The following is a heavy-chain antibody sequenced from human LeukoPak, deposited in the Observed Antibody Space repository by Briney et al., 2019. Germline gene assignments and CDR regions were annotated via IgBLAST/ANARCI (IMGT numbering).Heavy chain of an antibody. Sequence: SETLSLTCGVSGYSISSGYYWGWIRQPPGKGLEWIGSIYHSGSTYYNPSLKSRVTISVDTSKNQFSLKLSSVTAADTAVYYCARAMTTVTSNWFDPWGQGTLVTVSS. CDR2: IYHSGST. J-gene: IGHJ5*02. V-gene: IGHV4-38-2*01. CDR1: GYSISSGYY. CDR3: ARAMTTVTSNWFDP. D-gene: IGHD4-11*01.